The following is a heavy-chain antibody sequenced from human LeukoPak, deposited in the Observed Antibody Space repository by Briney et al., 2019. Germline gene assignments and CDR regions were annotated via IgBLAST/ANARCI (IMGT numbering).Heavy chain of an antibody. CDR1: GGSISSYY. Sequence: SETLSLTCTVSGGSISSYYWSWIRQPPGKGLEWIGYIYYSGSTNYNPYLKSRVTISVDTSKNQFSLKLSSVTAADTAVYYCARVHDKGVSWFDPWGQGTLVTVSS. V-gene: IGHV4-59*01. CDR3: ARVHDKGVSWFDP. CDR2: IYYSGST. J-gene: IGHJ5*02. D-gene: IGHD3-9*01.